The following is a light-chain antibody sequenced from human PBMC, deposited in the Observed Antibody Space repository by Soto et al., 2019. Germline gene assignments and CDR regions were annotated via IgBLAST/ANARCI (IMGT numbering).Light chain of an antibody. CDR2: EVS. CDR3: SSYTGSSTLV. Sequence: QSALTQPASVSGSPGQSITISCTGTSSDVGGYNYVSWYQQHPGKAPKLMIYEVSNRPPGVSNRFSGSKSGNTASLTISGLQADDEADYYCSSYTGSSTLVFGGGTKLTVL. J-gene: IGLJ3*02. CDR1: SSDVGGYNY. V-gene: IGLV2-14*01.